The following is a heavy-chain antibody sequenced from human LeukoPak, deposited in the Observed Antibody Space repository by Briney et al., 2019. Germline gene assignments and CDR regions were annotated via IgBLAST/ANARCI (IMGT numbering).Heavy chain of an antibody. V-gene: IGHV1-18*01. D-gene: IGHD3-22*01. Sequence: ASVKVSCKASGYTFTSYGISWVRQAPGQGLEWMGRISAYNGNTNYAQKLQGRVTMTTDTSTSTAYMELRSLGSDDTAVYYCAREYYYDSSGYKPGDYWGQGTLVTVSS. CDR2: ISAYNGNT. J-gene: IGHJ4*02. CDR3: AREYYYDSSGYKPGDY. CDR1: GYTFTSYG.